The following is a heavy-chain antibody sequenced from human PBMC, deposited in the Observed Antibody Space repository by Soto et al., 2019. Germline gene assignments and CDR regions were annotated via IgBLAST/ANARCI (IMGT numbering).Heavy chain of an antibody. V-gene: IGHV3-30*18. CDR1: GFTFSSYG. J-gene: IGHJ6*02. CDR3: AKGRTGVWFGEEPDYYYYYGMDV. Sequence: GGSLRLSCAASGFTFSSYGMHWVRQAPGKGLEWVAVISYDGSNKYYADSVKGRFTISRDNSKNTLYLQMNSLRAEDTAVYYCAKGRTGVWFGEEPDYYYYYGMDVWGQGTTVTVSS. D-gene: IGHD3-10*01. CDR2: ISYDGSNK.